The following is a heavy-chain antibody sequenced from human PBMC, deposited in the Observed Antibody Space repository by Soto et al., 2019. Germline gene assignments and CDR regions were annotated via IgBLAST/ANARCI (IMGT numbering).Heavy chain of an antibody. J-gene: IGHJ6*01. CDR3: ARIPHNFNWVHYGLEV. Sequence: ASVKVSCKASGYIFTSYGFSWVRQAPGQGLEWMGWISGYNGNTNYAQKFQGRVTMTTETSTRTAYMELSRLGSDDTAVYYCARIPHNFNWVHYGLEVWGQGTTVIVSS. CDR2: ISGYNGNT. D-gene: IGHD3-9*01. V-gene: IGHV1-18*04. CDR1: GYIFTSYG.